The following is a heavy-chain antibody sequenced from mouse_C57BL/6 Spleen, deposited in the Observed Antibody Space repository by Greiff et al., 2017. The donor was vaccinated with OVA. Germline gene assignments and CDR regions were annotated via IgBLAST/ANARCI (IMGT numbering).Heavy chain of an antibody. D-gene: IGHD1-1*01. J-gene: IGHJ2*01. V-gene: IGHV3-6*01. CDR3: ARGPATVVDY. CDR1: GYSITSGYY. Sequence: ESGPGLVKPSQSLSLTCSVTGYSITSGYYWNWIRQFPGNKLEWMGYISYDGSNNYNPSLKNRISITRDTSKNQFFLKLNSVTTEDTATYYCARGPATVVDYWGQGTTLTVSS. CDR2: ISYDGSN.